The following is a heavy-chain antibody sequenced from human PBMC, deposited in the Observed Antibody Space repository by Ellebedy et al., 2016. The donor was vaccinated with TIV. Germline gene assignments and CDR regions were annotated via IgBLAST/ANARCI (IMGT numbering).Heavy chain of an antibody. J-gene: IGHJ4*02. V-gene: IGHV3-74*01. CDR1: GFTLSSYW. D-gene: IGHD3-10*02. CDR3: ARERNVFGESQNDY. CDR2: VNSDGSSQ. Sequence: GESLKISCAASGFTLSSYWMHWVRQAPGKGLVWVSRVNSDGSSQSYADSVKGRFIISRDNAENTLYRQMNSLRVEDTGVYYCARERNVFGESQNDYWGQGTQVTVSS.